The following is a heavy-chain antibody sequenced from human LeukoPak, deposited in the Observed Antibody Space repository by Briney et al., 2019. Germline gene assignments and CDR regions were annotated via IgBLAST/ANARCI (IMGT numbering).Heavy chain of an antibody. V-gene: IGHV1-18*01. D-gene: IGHD6-13*01. CDR1: GYTFTSYG. J-gene: IGHJ4*02. CDR2: ISAYIGNT. CDR3: ARVNEKQQLVGGYYFDY. Sequence: ASVKVSCKASGYTFTSYGISWVRQAPGQGLEWMGWISAYIGNTNYAQKLQGRVTITTDESTSTAYMELSSLRSEDTAVYYCARVNEKQQLVGGYYFDYWGQGTLVTVSS.